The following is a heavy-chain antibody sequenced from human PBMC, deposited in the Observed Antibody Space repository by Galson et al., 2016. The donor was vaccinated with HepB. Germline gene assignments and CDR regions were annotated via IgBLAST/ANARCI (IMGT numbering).Heavy chain of an antibody. J-gene: IGHJ3*02. Sequence: SLRLSCAASEFSVTGSYMTWVRQAPGKGLDWVSVIYSGDSSYYADSVKGRFTISRDHSKNTLFLEMNSLRAEDTAVYYCATMGAALIRSGSVSFDIWGQGTLVSVSA. CDR3: ATMGAALIRSGSVSFDI. V-gene: IGHV3-53*01. D-gene: IGHD1-26*01. CDR2: IYSGDSS. CDR1: EFSVTGSY.